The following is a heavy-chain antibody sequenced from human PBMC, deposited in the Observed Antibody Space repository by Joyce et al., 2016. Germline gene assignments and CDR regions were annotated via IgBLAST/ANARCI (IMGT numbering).Heavy chain of an antibody. V-gene: IGHV3-48*01. Sequence: ELQLVESRGGLVLPGGSLRLSCVASGFTFSSYSMNWVRQAPGQWMVWVSYISSSSTTIFYADSLKGRFIISRDNAKNSLFLQMDSLRAEDTAVYYCARDRKWLGDFDYWGQGTLVTVSS. CDR1: GFTFSSYS. J-gene: IGHJ4*02. D-gene: IGHD6-19*01. CDR3: ARDRKWLGDFDY. CDR2: ISSSSTTI.